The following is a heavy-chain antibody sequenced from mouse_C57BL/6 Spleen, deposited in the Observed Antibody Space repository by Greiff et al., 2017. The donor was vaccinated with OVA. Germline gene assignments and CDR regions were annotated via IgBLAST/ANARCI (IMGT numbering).Heavy chain of an antibody. V-gene: IGHV1-74*01. CDR1: GYTFTSYW. D-gene: IGHD2-3*01. CDR3: AMGYDGYPFAY. J-gene: IGHJ3*01. Sequence: QVQLKQPGAELVKPGASVKVSCKASGYTFTSYWMHWVKQRPGQGLEWIGRIHPSDSDTNYNQKFKGKATLTVDKSSSTSYMQLSSLTSEDSAVYYCAMGYDGYPFAYWGQGTLVTVSA. CDR2: IHPSDSDT.